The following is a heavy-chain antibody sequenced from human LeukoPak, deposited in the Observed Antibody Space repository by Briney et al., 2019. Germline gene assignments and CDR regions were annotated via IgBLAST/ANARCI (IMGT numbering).Heavy chain of an antibody. Sequence: NPSETLSLTCTVSGDSMNEYYWSWVRQPPGKGLELIGYVFYTGRTNYRPSLKNRVTISVDTSKNQFSLKLSSVTAADTAVYYCARGPYLWFGELNWFDPWGQGTLVTVSS. CDR2: VFYTGRT. CDR1: GDSMNEYY. J-gene: IGHJ5*02. CDR3: ARGPYLWFGELNWFDP. D-gene: IGHD3-10*01. V-gene: IGHV4-59*12.